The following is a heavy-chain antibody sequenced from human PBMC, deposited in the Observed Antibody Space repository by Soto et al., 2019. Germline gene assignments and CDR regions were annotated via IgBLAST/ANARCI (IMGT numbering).Heavy chain of an antibody. J-gene: IGHJ5*02. CDR3: AISFEYYYGSGSSENWFDP. CDR1: GGTFSSYT. D-gene: IGHD3-10*01. CDR2: IIPILGIA. Sequence: SVKVSCKAYGGTFSSYTISWVRQAPGQGLEWMGRIIPILGIANYAQKFQGRVTITADKSTSAAYMELSSLRSEDTAVYYCAISFEYYYGSGSSENWFDPWGQGTLVSVSS. V-gene: IGHV1-69*02.